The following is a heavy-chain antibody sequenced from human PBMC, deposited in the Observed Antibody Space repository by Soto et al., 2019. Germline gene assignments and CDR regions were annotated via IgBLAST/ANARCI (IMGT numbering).Heavy chain of an antibody. CDR3: VRDGTKTLRDWFDP. Sequence: SETLSLTCTVSGASISGFYWSWIRKSAGKGLEWIGRIYATGTTDYNPSLKSRVMMSVDTSKKQFSLKLRSVTAADTAVYYCVRDGTKTLRDWFDPWGQGFAVTVSS. CDR1: GASISGFY. V-gene: IGHV4-4*07. J-gene: IGHJ5*02. D-gene: IGHD1-1*01. CDR2: IYATGTT.